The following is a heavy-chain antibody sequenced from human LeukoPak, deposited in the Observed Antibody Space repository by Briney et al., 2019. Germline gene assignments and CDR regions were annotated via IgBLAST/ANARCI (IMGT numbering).Heavy chain of an antibody. Sequence: GGSLRLSCAASGFTFSSYAMSWVRQAPGKGLEWVSAISGSGGNTYYADSVKGRFTIFRDNSKNTLYLQMNSLRAEDTAVYYCAKDRVHSDNWFDPWGQGTLVTVSS. CDR1: GFTFSSYA. CDR2: ISGSGGNT. CDR3: AKDRVHSDNWFDP. J-gene: IGHJ5*02. V-gene: IGHV3-23*01. D-gene: IGHD3-10*01.